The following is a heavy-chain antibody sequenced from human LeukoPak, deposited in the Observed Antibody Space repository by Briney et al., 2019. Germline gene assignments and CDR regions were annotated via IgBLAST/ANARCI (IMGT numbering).Heavy chain of an antibody. CDR2: IYYSGST. Sequence: SETLSLTCTVSGGSISSSSYYWGWIRQPPGKGLEWIGSIYYSGSTYYNPSLKSRVTISVDTSKNQFSLKLSSVTAADTAVYYCARTAGYSYGYYYYYYCMDVWGKGTTVTVSS. J-gene: IGHJ6*03. V-gene: IGHV4-39*01. CDR1: GGSISSSSYY. D-gene: IGHD5-18*01. CDR3: ARTAGYSYGYYYYYYCMDV.